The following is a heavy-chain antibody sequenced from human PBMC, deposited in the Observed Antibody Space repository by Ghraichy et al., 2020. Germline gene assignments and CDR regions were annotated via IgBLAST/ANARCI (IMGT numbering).Heavy chain of an antibody. J-gene: IGHJ3*02. CDR2: IYSGGST. CDR1: GFTVSSNY. V-gene: IGHV3-66*01. CDR3: ASAKRYNWNPGAFDI. Sequence: GESLNISCAASGFTVSSNYMSWVRQAPGKGLEWVSVIYSGGSTYYTDSVKGRFTISRDNSKNTLYLQMNSLRAEDTAVYYCASAKRYNWNPGAFDIWGQGTMVTGSS. D-gene: IGHD1-20*01.